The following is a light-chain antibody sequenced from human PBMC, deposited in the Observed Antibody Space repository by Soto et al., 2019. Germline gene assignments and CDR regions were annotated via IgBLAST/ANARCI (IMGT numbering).Light chain of an antibody. CDR3: QQYDNSIT. J-gene: IGKJ5*01. Sequence: EIVLTQSPGTLSLSPGETATLSCRASQSVSSNNLAWYHQKPGQTPSLLIYVSSTRATGIPDRFSGSGSGTDFTLTLSRLEPEDFTVYYCQQYDNSITFGQGTRLEIE. CDR1: QSVSSNN. CDR2: VSS. V-gene: IGKV3-20*01.